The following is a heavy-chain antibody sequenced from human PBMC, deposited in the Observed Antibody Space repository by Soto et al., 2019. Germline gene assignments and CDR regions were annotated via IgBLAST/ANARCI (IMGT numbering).Heavy chain of an antibody. CDR1: GFTFNNYA. CDR3: AKEGGSSWYYFDY. Sequence: EVQLLESGGGLVQPGGSLRLSCTASGFTFNNYAMSWVRQAPGKGLQWVSTISGSGGGTYYADSVKGRFTISRDNSKNTLFLQMNSLRAEDTDVYYCAKEGGSSWYYFDYWGQGTLVTVSS. CDR2: ISGSGGGT. V-gene: IGHV3-23*01. J-gene: IGHJ4*02. D-gene: IGHD6-13*01.